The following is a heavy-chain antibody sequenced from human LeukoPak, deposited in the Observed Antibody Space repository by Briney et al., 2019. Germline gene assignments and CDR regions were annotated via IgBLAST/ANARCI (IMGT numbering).Heavy chain of an antibody. V-gene: IGHV3-7*01. D-gene: IGHD3-10*02. Sequence: GGSLRPSCAASGFTFSSYGMSWVRQAPGKGLEWVANIEKDGSEKYYVDSVKGRFTISRDNAKNSLYLQMNSLRAEDTAVYYCAELGITMIGGVWGKGTTVTISS. CDR3: AELGITMIGGV. CDR2: IEKDGSEK. CDR1: GFTFSSYG. J-gene: IGHJ6*04.